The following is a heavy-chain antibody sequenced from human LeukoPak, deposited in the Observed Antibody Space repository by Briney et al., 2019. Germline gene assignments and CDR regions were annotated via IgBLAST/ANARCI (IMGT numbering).Heavy chain of an antibody. CDR1: GFTFSSYE. V-gene: IGHV3-48*03. Sequence: GGSLRLSCAASGFTFSSYEMNWVRQAPGKGLEWVSYISSSGSTIYYADSVKGRFTISRDNAKNTLYLQMNSLRAEDSAVYYCAIISSPVTWGQGTLVTVSS. CDR3: AIISSPVT. D-gene: IGHD3-10*01. J-gene: IGHJ4*02. CDR2: ISSSGSTI.